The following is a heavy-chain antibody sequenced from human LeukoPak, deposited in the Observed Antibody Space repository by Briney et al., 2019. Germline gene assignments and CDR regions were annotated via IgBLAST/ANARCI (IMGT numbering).Heavy chain of an antibody. CDR3: ASTHDGSDYYYAY. V-gene: IGHV4-59*01. J-gene: IGHJ4*02. CDR2: IYYSGST. Sequence: SETLSLTCTVSAGSFRNDSRSWVRQPPGKGLEWIGYIYYSGSTNYSPSLKSRVTISVDTSKNQFSLELSSVTAADTAVYYCASTHDGSDYYYAYWGQGTLVTVSS. CDR1: AGSFRNDS. D-gene: IGHD3-22*01.